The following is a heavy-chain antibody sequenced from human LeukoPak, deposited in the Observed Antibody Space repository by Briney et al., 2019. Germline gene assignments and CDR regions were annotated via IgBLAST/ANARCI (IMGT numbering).Heavy chain of an antibody. J-gene: IGHJ4*02. D-gene: IGHD2-2*01. CDR1: GFTFSAYA. CDR2: ISSDETNT. CDR3: ARDREIVVVPAAHPNYFDY. Sequence: PGKSLRLSCAASGFTFSAYAMHWVRQAPGTGLEWVAVISSDETNTFYADSVKGRFTISRDNLKKTLYLQMNSLRAEDTAVYYCARDREIVVVPAAHPNYFDYWGQGTLVAVSS. V-gene: IGHV3-30-3*01.